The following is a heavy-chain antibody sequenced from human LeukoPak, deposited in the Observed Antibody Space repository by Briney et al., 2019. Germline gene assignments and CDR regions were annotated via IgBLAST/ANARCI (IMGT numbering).Heavy chain of an antibody. CDR1: GFTFSSYW. Sequence: GGSLRLSCAASGFTFSSYWMHWVRQAPGKGLVWVSRINSDGSSTSYADSVKGRFTISRDNAKNTLYLQMNGLRAEDTAVYYCTRGREMRLYAFDIWGQGTMVTVSS. V-gene: IGHV3-74*01. J-gene: IGHJ3*02. CDR2: INSDGSST. CDR3: TRGREMRLYAFDI.